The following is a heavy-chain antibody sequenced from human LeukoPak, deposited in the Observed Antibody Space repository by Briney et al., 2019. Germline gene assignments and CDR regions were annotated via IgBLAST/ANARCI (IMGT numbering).Heavy chain of an antibody. CDR1: GFTFSSYTFGTYA. Sequence: GGSLRLSCAASGFTFSSYTFGTYAMSWVRQAPGKGLEWVSAVSGSGVSTYYADSVKGRFTISRDNSKNTLYLQMNGLRAEDTAVYYCAKGFEDSGIYYYYYMDVWGKGTTVTVSS. CDR3: AKGFEDSGIYYYYYMDV. CDR2: VSGSGVST. V-gene: IGHV3-23*01. D-gene: IGHD3-10*01. J-gene: IGHJ6*03.